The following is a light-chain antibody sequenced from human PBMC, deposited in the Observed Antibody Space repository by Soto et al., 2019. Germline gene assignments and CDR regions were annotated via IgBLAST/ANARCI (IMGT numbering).Light chain of an antibody. Sequence: QSVLTQPPSASGTPGQRVTISCSGSSSNIGSKYVYWYQQLPGTAPKLLIYRNNQQPSGVPDRFSGSKSGTSASLAISGLRSEDEADYYCAAWDDSLSGHVVFGGGTKLTVL. CDR1: SSNIGSKY. CDR3: AAWDDSLSGHVV. CDR2: RNN. J-gene: IGLJ2*01. V-gene: IGLV1-47*01.